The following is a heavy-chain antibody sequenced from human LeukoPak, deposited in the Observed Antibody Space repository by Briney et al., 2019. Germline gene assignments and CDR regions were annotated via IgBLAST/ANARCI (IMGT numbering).Heavy chain of an antibody. Sequence: GGSLRLSCAASGFTFSSYSMNWVRQAPGKGLECVSFISSSSSHIYYADSVKGRFTISRDNAKNSLYLQMDSLRAEDTAVYYCARIRGYRPFWGQGTLVTVSS. V-gene: IGHV3-21*01. J-gene: IGHJ4*02. D-gene: IGHD5-18*01. CDR1: GFTFSSYS. CDR3: ARIRGYRPF. CDR2: ISSSSSHI.